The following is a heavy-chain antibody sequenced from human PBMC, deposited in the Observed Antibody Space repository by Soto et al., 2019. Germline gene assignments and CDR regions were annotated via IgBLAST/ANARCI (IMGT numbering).Heavy chain of an antibody. V-gene: IGHV1-2*02. CDR3: ARITIFGVVGFDY. D-gene: IGHD3-3*01. CDR2: INPNSGGT. Sequence: ASVKVSCKASGYTFTGYYMHWVRQAPGQGLEWMGWINPNSGGTNYAQKFQGRVTMTRDTSISTAYMELSRLRSDDTAVYYRARITIFGVVGFDYWGQGTLVTVSS. J-gene: IGHJ4*02. CDR1: GYTFTGYY.